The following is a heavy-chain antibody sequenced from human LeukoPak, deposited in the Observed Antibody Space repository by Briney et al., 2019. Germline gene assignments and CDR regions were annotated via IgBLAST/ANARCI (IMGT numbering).Heavy chain of an antibody. CDR2: IYTSGST. V-gene: IGHV4-59*10. CDR1: GGSFSGYY. J-gene: IGHJ4*02. Sequence: PSETLSLTCAVYGGSFSGYYWSWIRQPAGEGLEWIGRIYTSGSTNYNPSLKSRVTISVDTSKNQFSLKLSSVTAADTAVYYCARAKYYYDSSGYNFDYWGQGTLVTVSS. D-gene: IGHD3-22*01. CDR3: ARAKYYYDSSGYNFDY.